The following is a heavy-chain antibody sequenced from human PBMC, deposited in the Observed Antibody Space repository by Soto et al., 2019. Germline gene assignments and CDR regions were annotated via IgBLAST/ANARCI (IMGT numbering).Heavy chain of an antibody. CDR3: ARGTGTTHYYYYMDV. Sequence: NPSETLSLTCAVYGGSFSGYYWSWIRQPPGKGLEWIGEINHSGSTNYNPSLKGRVTISVDTSKNQFSLKLSSVTAADTAVYYCARGTGTTHYYYYMDVWGKGTTVTVSS. V-gene: IGHV4-34*01. CDR1: GGSFSGYY. J-gene: IGHJ6*03. CDR2: INHSGST. D-gene: IGHD1-7*01.